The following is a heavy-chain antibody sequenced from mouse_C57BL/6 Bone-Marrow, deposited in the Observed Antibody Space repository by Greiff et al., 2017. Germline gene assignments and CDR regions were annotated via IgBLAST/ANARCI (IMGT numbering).Heavy chain of an antibody. J-gene: IGHJ2*01. V-gene: IGHV8-8*01. Sequence: QVTLKVCGPGILQPSQTLSLTCSFSGFSLSTFGMGVGWIRQPSGKGLEWLAHIWWDDDKYYNPALKSRLTISKDHSKNQVFLNIATVDTADTATYYCARSPLYYDSDYWGQGTTLTVSS. D-gene: IGHD2-4*01. CDR3: ARSPLYYDSDY. CDR1: GFSLSTFGMG. CDR2: IWWDDDK.